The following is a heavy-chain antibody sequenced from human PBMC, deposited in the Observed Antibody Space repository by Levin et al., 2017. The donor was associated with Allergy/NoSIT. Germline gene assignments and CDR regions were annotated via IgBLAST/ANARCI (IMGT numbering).Heavy chain of an antibody. D-gene: IGHD6-13*01. Sequence: GGSLRLSCAASGFTFSNYGMNWVRQAPGKGLEWVSSISSSGNYIYHADSVKGRFTISRDNAKNSLFLQMNSLGAEDTAVYYCARDGYTRSWYFSGWFDPWGQGTLVTVSS. CDR2: ISSSGNYI. CDR3: ARDGYTRSWYFSGWFDP. V-gene: IGHV3-21*06. J-gene: IGHJ5*02. CDR1: GFTFSNYG.